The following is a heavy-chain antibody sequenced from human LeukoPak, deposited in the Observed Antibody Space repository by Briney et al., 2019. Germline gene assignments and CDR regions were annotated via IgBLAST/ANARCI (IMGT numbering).Heavy chain of an antibody. CDR3: VREARGYHYTYFDY. CDR1: GFTLGSHD. V-gene: IGHV3-13*01. J-gene: IGHJ4*02. CDR2: IASGFQT. Sequence: GGSLRPSCTASGFTLGSHDMHWVRQTTGEGLEWVAAIASGFQTFYAGSVKGRFTVSREDAKNSLYLQMNSLRAGDTAVYYCVREARGYHYTYFDYWGQGTLVTVSS. D-gene: IGHD5-18*01.